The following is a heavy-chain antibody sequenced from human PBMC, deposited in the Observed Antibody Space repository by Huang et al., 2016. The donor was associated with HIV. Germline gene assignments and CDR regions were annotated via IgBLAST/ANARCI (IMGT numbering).Heavy chain of an antibody. CDR3: ARLLWRHYDRSMYFDL. J-gene: IGHJ2*01. V-gene: IGHV4-30-4*08. Sequence: QVQLQESGPGLVKPSQTLSLTCTVFGGSISSGGHYWSWIRQPPGKGLEWIWRIYDSGSTYDNPSLNRRVTISVDTPKNQVSLRLVSVTAADTAVYYCARLLWRHYDRSMYFDLWGRGTLVTVSS. D-gene: IGHD3-22*01. CDR1: GGSISSGGHY. CDR2: IYDSGST.